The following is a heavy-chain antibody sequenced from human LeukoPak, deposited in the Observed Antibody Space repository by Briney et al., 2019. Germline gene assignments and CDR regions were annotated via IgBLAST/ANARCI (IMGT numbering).Heavy chain of an antibody. V-gene: IGHV1-2*02. CDR3: ARSMVRGGIISWFVR. CDR2: INPNSGGT. J-gene: IGHJ5*02. D-gene: IGHD3-10*01. CDR1: GYTFTGYY. Sequence: ASVKVSCKASGYTFTGYYMHWVRPAPGQGLGWMGWINPNSGGTNYAQKFQGRVTMTRDTSISTAYMELSRLRSDDTSVYYCARSMVRGGIISWFVRSGQRTL.